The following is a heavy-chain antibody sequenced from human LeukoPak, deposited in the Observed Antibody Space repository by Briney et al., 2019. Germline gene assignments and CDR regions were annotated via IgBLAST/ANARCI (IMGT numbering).Heavy chain of an antibody. D-gene: IGHD1-7*01. CDR3: ATAGNYRFDY. Sequence: XSXXXXGFTXXXYWMHWVRQVPGKGLVWVSRMNSDGSITNYADSVKGRFTISRDNAKNTLYLQMNSLTTEDTAVYYCATAGNYRFDYWGQGTLVTVSS. CDR2: MNSDGSIT. V-gene: IGHV3-74*01. CDR1: GFTXXXYW. J-gene: IGHJ4*02.